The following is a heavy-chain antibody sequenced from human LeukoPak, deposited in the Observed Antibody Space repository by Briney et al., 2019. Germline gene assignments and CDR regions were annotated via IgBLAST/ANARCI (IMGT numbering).Heavy chain of an antibody. CDR2: IGYGGADS. CDR1: RFTLSSYE. V-gene: IGHV3-23*01. D-gene: IGHD6-19*01. CDR3: TRSSGWYGIS. J-gene: IGHJ4*02. Sequence: GGSLRLSCTVSRFTLSSYEMTWFRQAPGKGLEWVSSIGYGGADSHYADSVKGRFTISRDNSKNTLYLQLSSLRADDTAVYYCTRSSGWYGISWGQGTLVTVSS.